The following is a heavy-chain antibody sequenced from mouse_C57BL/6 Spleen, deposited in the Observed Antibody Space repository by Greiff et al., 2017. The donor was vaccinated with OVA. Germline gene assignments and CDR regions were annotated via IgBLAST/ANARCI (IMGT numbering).Heavy chain of an antibody. CDR1: GYSITSGYY. CDR2: ISYDGSN. J-gene: IGHJ2*01. CDR3: ARVRIYYYGSSSIFFDY. Sequence: EVKLQESGPGLVKPSQSLSLTCSVTGYSITSGYYWNWIRQFPGNKLEWMGYISYDGSNNYNPSLKNRISITRDTSKNQFFLKLNSVTTEDTATYYCARVRIYYYGSSSIFFDYWGQGTTLTVSS. V-gene: IGHV3-6*01. D-gene: IGHD1-1*01.